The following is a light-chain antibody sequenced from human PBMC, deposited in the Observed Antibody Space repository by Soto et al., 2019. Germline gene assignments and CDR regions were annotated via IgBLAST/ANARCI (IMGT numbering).Light chain of an antibody. J-gene: IGKJ1*01. V-gene: IGKV3-20*01. CDR3: HQYGSSPWT. CDR1: QSVNSNY. CDR2: GAS. Sequence: EIVLTQSPGTLSLSPGQRATLSCRASQSVNSNYLAWYHQKPGQSPRLLIYGASSRATGIPDRFSGGGSGTDFTLTISRLEPEDFAVYYCHQYGSSPWTFGQGTKVEIK.